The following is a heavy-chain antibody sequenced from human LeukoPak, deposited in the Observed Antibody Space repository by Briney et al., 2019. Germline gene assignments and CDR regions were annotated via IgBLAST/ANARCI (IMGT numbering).Heavy chain of an antibody. CDR1: GYTFTSYY. D-gene: IGHD5/OR15-5a*01. J-gene: IGHJ4*02. Sequence: ASVKVSCKASGYTFTSYYMHWVRQAPGQGLEWMGIINPSGGSTSYAQKFQDRVTMTRDTSTSTVYMELSSLRSEDTAVYYCASRGVYREALDYWGQGTLVTVSS. V-gene: IGHV1-46*01. CDR3: ASRGVYREALDY. CDR2: INPSGGST.